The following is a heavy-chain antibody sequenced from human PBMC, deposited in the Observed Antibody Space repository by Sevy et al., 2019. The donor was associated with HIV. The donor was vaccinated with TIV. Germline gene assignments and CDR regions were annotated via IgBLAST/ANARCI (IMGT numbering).Heavy chain of an antibody. CDR2: IGTNGDGR. CDR3: SKPIYFYDNSGYSGDY. CDR1: GFTFSSHA. J-gene: IGHJ4*02. V-gene: IGHV3-23*01. D-gene: IGHD3-22*01. Sequence: GGSLRLSCVASGFTFSSHAMNWVRQVPGKGLEWVSSIGTNGDGRYNADSVKGRFTISRDNSKSTLYLQMNSLRAEDTALYYCSKPIYFYDNSGYSGDYWGQGIRVTVSS.